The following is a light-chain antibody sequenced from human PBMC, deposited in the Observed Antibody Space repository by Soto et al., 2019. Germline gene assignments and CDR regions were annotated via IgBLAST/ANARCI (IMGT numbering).Light chain of an antibody. CDR1: SSDVGGYSY. CDR2: DVS. J-gene: IGLJ1*01. CDR3: SSYTSSSGYV. V-gene: IGLV2-14*01. Sequence: QSALTQPASVSGSPGQSITISCTGTSSDVGGYSYVSWYQQHPGKAPKLMIYDVSNRPSGVSNRFSGSKSGNTASLTISGLQAEDEADYYCSSYTSSSGYVFGTGTKVTVL.